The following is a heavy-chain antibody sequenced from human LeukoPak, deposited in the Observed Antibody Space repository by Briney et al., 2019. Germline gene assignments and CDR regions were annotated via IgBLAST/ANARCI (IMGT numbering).Heavy chain of an antibody. D-gene: IGHD2/OR15-2a*01. Sequence: SETLSLTCTVSGGSMSSGSSYWGWIRQPPGKGLEWIGTIYYSGSTYHNPSLKSRVTISADTSKNQFSLKLSSVTAADTAVYYCARRNIRSAAFDIWGQGTMVTVSS. CDR2: IYYSGST. CDR1: GGSMSSGSSY. V-gene: IGHV4-39*01. CDR3: ARRNIRSAAFDI. J-gene: IGHJ3*02.